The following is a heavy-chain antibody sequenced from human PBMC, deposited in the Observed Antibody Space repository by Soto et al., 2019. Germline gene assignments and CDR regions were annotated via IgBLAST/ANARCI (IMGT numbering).Heavy chain of an antibody. V-gene: IGHV4-30-2*01. CDR1: GGSISSGGYS. CDR3: AGDAGYFDL. Sequence: QLQLQESGSGLVKPSQTLSLTCAVSGGSISSGGYSWSWIRQPPGKGLEWIGYIYHSGTTYYHTSLKSRVTISGDSSNDQFSLKLSSVPAADTAVYYCAGDAGYFDLWGRGTRVTVSS. J-gene: IGHJ2*01. CDR2: IYHSGTT.